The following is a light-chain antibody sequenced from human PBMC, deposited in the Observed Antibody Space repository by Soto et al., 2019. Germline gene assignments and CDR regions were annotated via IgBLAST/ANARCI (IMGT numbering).Light chain of an antibody. V-gene: IGKV3D-20*01. CDR3: QQYDRSPFT. J-gene: IGKJ3*01. CDR2: AAS. Sequence: ETVLTQSPATLSLSPGERATLSCGAIQSCSINDVAWYLQKPGLARSLVMHAASTRATGIPDRFSGSGSGTDFTLTISRLEPEDFAVYYCQQYDRSPFTFGPGT. CDR1: QSCSIND.